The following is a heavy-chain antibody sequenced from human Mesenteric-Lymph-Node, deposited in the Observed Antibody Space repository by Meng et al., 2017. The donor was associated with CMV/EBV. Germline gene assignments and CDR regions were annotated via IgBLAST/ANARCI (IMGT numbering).Heavy chain of an antibody. D-gene: IGHD3-3*01. CDR3: ARRPAYDFWSGYSNYGMDV. CDR2: IYPGDSDT. CDR1: GYSFTSYW. V-gene: IGHV5-51*01. J-gene: IGHJ6*02. Sequence: GESLKISCQGSGYSFTSYWIGWVRQMPGKGLEWMGIIYPGDSDTRYSPSFQGQVTISADKSISTAYLQWSSLKASDTAMYYCARRPAYDFWSGYSNYGMDVWGQGTTVTVSS.